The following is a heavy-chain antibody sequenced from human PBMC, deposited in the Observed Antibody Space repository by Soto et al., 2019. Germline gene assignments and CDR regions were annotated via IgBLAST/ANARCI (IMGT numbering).Heavy chain of an antibody. J-gene: IGHJ4*02. D-gene: IGHD1-1*01. CDR3: ARERDYNSNKRYFDY. V-gene: IGHV3-48*02. CDR1: GFTFSSYS. CDR2: ISSSSSTI. Sequence: EAQLVESGGGLVQPGGSLRLSCAASGFTFSSYSMNWVRQAPGKGLEWVSYISSSSSTIYYADSVKGRFTISRDNAKNSLYLQMNSLRDEDTAVYYCARERDYNSNKRYFDYWGQGTLVTVSS.